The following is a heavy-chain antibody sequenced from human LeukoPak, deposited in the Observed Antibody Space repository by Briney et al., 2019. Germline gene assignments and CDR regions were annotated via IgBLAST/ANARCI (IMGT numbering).Heavy chain of an antibody. D-gene: IGHD1-26*01. CDR2: TSVYNGNT. V-gene: IGHV1-18*01. CDR3: ARVVSGSYYHLDY. Sequence: ASVKVSCKASGYTFTSYGISWVRQASGQGLEWMGWTSVYNGNTVYGQKLQGRLTMTTDTSTSTVYMELRSLRSDDTAIYYCARVVSGSYYHLDYWGQGTQVTVSS. CDR1: GYTFTSYG. J-gene: IGHJ4*02.